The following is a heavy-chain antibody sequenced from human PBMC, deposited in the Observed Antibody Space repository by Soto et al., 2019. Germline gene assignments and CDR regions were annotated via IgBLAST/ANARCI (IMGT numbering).Heavy chain of an antibody. CDR1: GGSFSGYY. CDR2: INHSGST. D-gene: IGHD2-15*01. V-gene: IGHV4-34*01. CDR3: ARSRILGYCSGGSCYSGYFQH. Sequence: SETLSLTCAVYGGSFSGYYWSWIRQPPGKGLEWIGEINHSGSTNYNPSLKSRVTISVDTSKNQFSLKLSSVTAADTAVYYCARSRILGYCSGGSCYSGYFQHWGQGTLVTVSS. J-gene: IGHJ1*01.